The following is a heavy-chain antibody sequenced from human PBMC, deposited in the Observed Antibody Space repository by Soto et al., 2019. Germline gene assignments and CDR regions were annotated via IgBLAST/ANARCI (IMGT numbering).Heavy chain of an antibody. D-gene: IGHD6-13*01. CDR3: ARDVYIGVGIAAAGTNSFDY. CDR2: IIPIFGTA. V-gene: IGHV1-69*01. CDR1: GGTFSSYA. Sequence: QVQLVQSGAEVKKPGSSVKVSCKASGGTFSSYAISWVRQAPGQGLEGMGGIIPIFGTANYAQKFQGRVTITADESTSTAYMELSSLRSEDTAVYYCARDVYIGVGIAAAGTNSFDYWGQGTLVTVSS. J-gene: IGHJ4*02.